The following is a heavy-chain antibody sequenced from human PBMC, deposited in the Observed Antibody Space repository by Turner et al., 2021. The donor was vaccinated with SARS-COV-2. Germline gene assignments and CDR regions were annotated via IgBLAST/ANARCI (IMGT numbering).Heavy chain of an antibody. J-gene: IGHJ4*02. Sequence: QLQLQESGPGLVKPSETLSLTCTVSGGSISSSSYYWGWIRQPPGKGLEWIGSIYYSGSTNYNPSLKSRVTISVDTSKNQFSLKLSSVTAADTAVYYCARLSEWFGEYGLFTYFEYWGQGTLVTVSS. V-gene: IGHV4-39*07. CDR1: GGSISSSSYY. CDR2: IYYSGST. CDR3: ARLSEWFGEYGLFTYFEY. D-gene: IGHD3-10*01.